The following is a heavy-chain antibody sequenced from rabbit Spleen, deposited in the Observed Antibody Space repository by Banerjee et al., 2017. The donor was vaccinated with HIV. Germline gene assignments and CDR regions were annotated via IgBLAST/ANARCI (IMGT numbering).Heavy chain of an antibody. Sequence: QEQLEESGGGLVQPGGSLKLSCKASGFDFSRTGVSWVRQAPGKGLEWIGYIDPVFGITYYANWVNGRFTISSHNAQNTLFLQLNSLTAADTATYFCARDLASVIGWNFNLWGPGTLVTVS. CDR1: GFDFSRTG. V-gene: IGHV1S47*01. J-gene: IGHJ4*01. CDR3: ARDLASVIGWNFNL. D-gene: IGHD1-1*01. CDR2: IDPVFGIT.